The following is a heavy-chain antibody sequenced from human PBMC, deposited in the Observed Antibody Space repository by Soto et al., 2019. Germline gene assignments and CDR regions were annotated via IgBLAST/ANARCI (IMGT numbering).Heavy chain of an antibody. D-gene: IGHD4-17*01. J-gene: IGHJ3*01. CDR1: GFTVSSNY. CDR2: IYSGGST. V-gene: IGHV3-53*04. Sequence: EVQLVESGGGLVQPGGSLRLSCAASGFTVSSNYMSWVRQAPGKGLEWVSVIYSGGSTYYADSVKGRFTISRHNSKNTLYLQMTSLRAEDTAVYYCARDVGYGDYSFDLWGQGTMVTVSS. CDR3: ARDVGYGDYSFDL.